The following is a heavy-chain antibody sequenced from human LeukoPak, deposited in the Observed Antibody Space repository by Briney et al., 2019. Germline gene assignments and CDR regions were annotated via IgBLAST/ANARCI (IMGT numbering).Heavy chain of an antibody. V-gene: IGHV4-59*01. CDR2: IYYSGST. CDR1: GGSISSFY. D-gene: IGHD2-15*01. Sequence: SETLSLTCTVSGGSISSFYWSWIRQPPGKGLEWIGYIYYSGSTNYNPSLESRVTISVDTSKNQFSLKLSSVTAADTAVYYCARGRLGYCSGGSCYSPHHWGQGTLVTVSS. J-gene: IGHJ5*02. CDR3: ARGRLGYCSGGSCYSPHH.